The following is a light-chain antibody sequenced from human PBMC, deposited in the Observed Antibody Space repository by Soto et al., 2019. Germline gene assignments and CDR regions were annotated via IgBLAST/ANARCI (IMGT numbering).Light chain of an antibody. Sequence: EIVMTQSPATLSVSPGERATLSCRASQSVSSNLAWYQQKPGQAPRLLIYGASIRATGIPARFSGSGSGTEFTLTISSLQSEDFAVYYCQQYNNLPRTFGQGTKLEIK. CDR3: QQYNNLPRT. CDR1: QSVSSN. J-gene: IGKJ2*01. V-gene: IGKV3D-15*01. CDR2: GAS.